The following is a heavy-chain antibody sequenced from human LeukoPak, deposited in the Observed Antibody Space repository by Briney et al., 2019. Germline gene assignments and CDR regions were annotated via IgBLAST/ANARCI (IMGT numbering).Heavy chain of an antibody. CDR2: IIPIFGKA. D-gene: IGHD1-1*01. CDR3: ARDGRYAAFDS. Sequence: SVKVSRKASRGTFISYAISWVRQAPGQGLEWMGGIIPIFGKANYAQKFQGRVTITADEYPSTAYMALSSLRSEDTAVYYCARDGRYAAFDSWGQGRMVAVSS. V-gene: IGHV1-69*13. J-gene: IGHJ3*02. CDR1: RGTFISYA.